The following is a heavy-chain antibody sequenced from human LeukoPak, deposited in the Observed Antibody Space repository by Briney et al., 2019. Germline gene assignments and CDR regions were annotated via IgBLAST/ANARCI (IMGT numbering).Heavy chain of an antibody. Sequence: KSSETLSLTCTVSGGSVSSGSYYWSWLRQPPGQGLEWIGYIYYSGSTNYNPSLKSRVTISVDTSKNQFSLKLSSVTAADTAVYYCATDSSSWSYFDYWGQGTLVTVSS. CDR1: GGSVSSGSYY. J-gene: IGHJ4*02. CDR2: IYYSGST. CDR3: ATDSSSWSYFDY. V-gene: IGHV4-61*01. D-gene: IGHD6-13*01.